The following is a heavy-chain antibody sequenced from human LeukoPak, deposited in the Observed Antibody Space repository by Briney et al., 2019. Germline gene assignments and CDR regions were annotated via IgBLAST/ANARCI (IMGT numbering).Heavy chain of an antibody. V-gene: IGHV1-69*13. D-gene: IGHD2-15*01. Sequence: ASVKVSCKASGYTFTNFAINWVRQAPGQGLEWMGGIIPIFGTANYAQKFQGRVTIAADESTSTAYMELSSLRSEDTAVYYCARNGVNCSGGSCYKDYYFDYWGQGTLVTVSS. J-gene: IGHJ4*02. CDR1: GYTFTNFA. CDR2: IIPIFGTA. CDR3: ARNGVNCSGGSCYKDYYFDY.